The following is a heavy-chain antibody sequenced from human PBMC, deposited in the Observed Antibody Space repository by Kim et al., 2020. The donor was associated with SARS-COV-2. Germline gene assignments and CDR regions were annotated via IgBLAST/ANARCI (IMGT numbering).Heavy chain of an antibody. D-gene: IGHD3-10*01. V-gene: IGHV3-23*01. J-gene: IGHJ6*02. CDR2: ISGSGGST. CDR3: AKDENTMVRGVIALYGMDV. Sequence: GGSLRLSCAASGFTFSSYAMSWVRQAPGKGLEWVSAISGSGGSTYYADSVKGRFTISRDNSKNTLYLQMNSLRAEDTAVYYCAKDENTMVRGVIALYGMDVWGQGTTVTVSS. CDR1: GFTFSSYA.